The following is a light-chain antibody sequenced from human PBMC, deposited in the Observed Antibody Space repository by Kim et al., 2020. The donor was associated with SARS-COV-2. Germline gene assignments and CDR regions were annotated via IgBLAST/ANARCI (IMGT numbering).Light chain of an antibody. J-gene: IGKJ4*01. CDR1: QGVSSN. Sequence: EIVMTQSPATLSVSPGERVTLSCRASQGVSSNLAWYQQKPGQAPRLLIYATSTRAPDIPARFSGSGSGTEFTLTISSLQSADFAVYYCQQYNNWPLTFGGGTKVDIK. CDR3: QQYNNWPLT. CDR2: ATS. V-gene: IGKV3-15*01.